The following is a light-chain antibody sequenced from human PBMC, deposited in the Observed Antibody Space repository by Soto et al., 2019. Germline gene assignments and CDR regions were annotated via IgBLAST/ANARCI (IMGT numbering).Light chain of an antibody. CDR2: GAS. V-gene: IGKV3-11*01. CDR1: ENVRTF. Sequence: PGERATLSCRASENVRTFVDWYQQKPGQAPRLLIYGASNRATDIPARFSGSGSGTDFTLTISNLEPEDFALYYCHQRQSWPRTFGQGTKVDI. CDR3: HQRQSWPRT. J-gene: IGKJ1*01.